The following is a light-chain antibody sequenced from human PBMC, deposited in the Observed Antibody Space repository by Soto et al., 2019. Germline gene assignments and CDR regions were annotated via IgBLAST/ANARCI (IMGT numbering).Light chain of an antibody. CDR3: SSYTINTTLL. J-gene: IGLJ2*01. Sequence: QSALTQPASVSGSPGQSITISCTGTSSDVGLYNYVSWYQQHPGKAPKLMIYEVSDRPSGVSNRFSGSKSGNTASLTISGLQVEDEANYYCSSYTINTTLLFGGGTKLTVL. CDR1: SSDVGLYNY. CDR2: EVS. V-gene: IGLV2-14*01.